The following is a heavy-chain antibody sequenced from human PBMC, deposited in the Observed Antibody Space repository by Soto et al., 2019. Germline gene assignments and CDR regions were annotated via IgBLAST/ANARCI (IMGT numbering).Heavy chain of an antibody. J-gene: IGHJ1*01. V-gene: IGHV3-74*01. CDR1: GFTFSNYW. D-gene: IGHD5-18*01. Sequence: PGGSLRLSCAASGFTFSNYWMHWVRQAPGKGLVWVSRVNSDGSTTNYADSVKGRFTISRDNARNTLYLQMNSLRAEDTAVYYCARARSYNYAFEHWGQGALVTVSS. CDR3: ARARSYNYAFEH. CDR2: VNSDGSTT.